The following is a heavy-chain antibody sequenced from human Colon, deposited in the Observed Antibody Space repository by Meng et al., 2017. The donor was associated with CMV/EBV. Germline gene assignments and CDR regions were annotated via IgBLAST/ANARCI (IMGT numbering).Heavy chain of an antibody. CDR1: GFTFSSFA. V-gene: IGHV3-23*01. CDR2: ITDSGGYA. D-gene: IGHD6-19*01. J-gene: IGHJ4*02. CDR3: VKDGGWLATY. Sequence: LESGGGLVQSVGSLRLSCAASGFTFSSFAMSWVRQAPGKGPEWVSFITDSGGYADYIDSVKGRFTISRDNSKNTVYLQINSLRAEDTAVYYCVKDGGWLATYWGQGTLVTVSS.